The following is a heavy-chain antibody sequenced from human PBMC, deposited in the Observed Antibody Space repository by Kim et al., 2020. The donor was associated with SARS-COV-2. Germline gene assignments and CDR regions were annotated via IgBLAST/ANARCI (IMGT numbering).Heavy chain of an antibody. J-gene: IGHJ5*02. V-gene: IGHV3-11*04. Sequence: GGSLRLSCAASGFTFSDYYMSWIRQAPGKGLEGVSYISSSGSTIYYADSVKGRFTISRDNAKNSLYLQMNSLRAEDTAVYYCARMIRAAGTGDWFDPWGEGTLVTVSS. D-gene: IGHD6-13*01. CDR1: GFTFSDYY. CDR2: ISSSGSTI. CDR3: ARMIRAAGTGDWFDP.